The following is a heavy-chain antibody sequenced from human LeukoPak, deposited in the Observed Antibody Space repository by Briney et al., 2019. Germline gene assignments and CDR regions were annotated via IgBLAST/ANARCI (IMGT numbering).Heavy chain of an antibody. CDR2: IKDDGSAK. CDR3: AKDEGPAAHPFDY. CDR1: GFTFRTYW. D-gene: IGHD2-2*01. Sequence: GGSLRLSCGASGFTFRTYWMAWVRQAPGKGLEWVANIKDDGSAKYYVDSVKGRFTICRDNAENSLWLQMSSLRAEDTAVYYCAKDEGPAAHPFDYWGQGTLVTVSS. J-gene: IGHJ4*02. V-gene: IGHV3-7*03.